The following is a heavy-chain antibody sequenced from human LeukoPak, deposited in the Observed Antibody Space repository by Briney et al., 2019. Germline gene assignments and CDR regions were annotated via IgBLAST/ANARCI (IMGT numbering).Heavy chain of an antibody. CDR2: INHSGST. CDR1: GGSFSGYY. CDR3: ARRRNYYDSSGYYYARAFDI. D-gene: IGHD3-22*01. J-gene: IGHJ3*02. Sequence: SETLSLTCAVYGGSFSGYYWSWIRQPPGKGLEWIGEINHSGSTNYNPSLKSRVTISVDTSKNQFSLKLSSVTAADTAVYYCARRRNYYDSSGYYYARAFDIWGQGTMVTGSS. V-gene: IGHV4-34*01.